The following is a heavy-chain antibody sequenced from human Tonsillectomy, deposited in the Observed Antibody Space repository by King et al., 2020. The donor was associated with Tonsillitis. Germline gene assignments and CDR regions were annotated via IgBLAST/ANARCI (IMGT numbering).Heavy chain of an antibody. CDR2: ISGSGGST. CDR1: GFTFSSYA. J-gene: IGHJ4*02. V-gene: IGHV3-23*04. Sequence: VQLVESGGGLVQPGGSLRLSCAASGFTFSSYAMSWVRQAPGKGLEWVSAISGSGGSTYYADSVKGRFTISRDNSKNTLYLQMNSPRAEDTAVYYCAKRSVLRFLEWLLYGGYFDYWGQGTLVTVSS. D-gene: IGHD3-3*01. CDR3: AKRSVLRFLEWLLYGGYFDY.